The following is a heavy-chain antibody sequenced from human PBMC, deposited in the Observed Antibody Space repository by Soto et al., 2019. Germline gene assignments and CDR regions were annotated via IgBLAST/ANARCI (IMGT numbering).Heavy chain of an antibody. CDR2: IFHGGST. Sequence: SETLSLTCAVYGGSFSGYFWSWIRQPPGKGLEWIGEIFHGGSTNYSPSLKSRVTISVDTSKNQFSLELSSVTAADTAVYYCARPHYDSNTFYYFFDYWGQGTLVTVSS. J-gene: IGHJ4*02. CDR1: GGSFSGYF. V-gene: IGHV4-34*12. CDR3: ARPHYDSNTFYYFFDY. D-gene: IGHD3-22*01.